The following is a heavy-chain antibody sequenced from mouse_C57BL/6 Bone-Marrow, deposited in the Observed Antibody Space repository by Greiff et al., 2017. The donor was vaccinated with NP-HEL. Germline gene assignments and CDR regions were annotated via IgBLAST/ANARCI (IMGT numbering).Heavy chain of an antibody. J-gene: IGHJ3*01. CDR2: IYPGSGST. V-gene: IGHV1-55*01. CDR3: ARWMGNPAWFAY. D-gene: IGHD2-1*01. Sequence: QVQLQQPGAELVKPGASVKMSCKASGYTFTSYWITWVKQRPGQGLEWLGDIYPGSGSTNYNEKFKSKAILTVDPSSSTAYMQLSSLTSEDAAVYYGARWMGNPAWFAYWGQGTLVTVSA. CDR1: GYTFTSYW.